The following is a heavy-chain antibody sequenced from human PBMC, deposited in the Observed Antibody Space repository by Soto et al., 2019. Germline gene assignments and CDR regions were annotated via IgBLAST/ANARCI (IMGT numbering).Heavy chain of an antibody. V-gene: IGHV3-11*01. CDR1: GFTFSDYY. CDR2: ISSSGSTI. D-gene: IGHD7-27*01. Sequence: GESLKISCAASGFTFSDYYMSWIRQAPGKGLEWVSYISSSGSTIYYADSVKGRCTISRDNAKNSLYLQMNSLRAEDTAVYYCAREFGNWAFDYWGQGTLVTVSS. CDR3: AREFGNWAFDY. J-gene: IGHJ4*02.